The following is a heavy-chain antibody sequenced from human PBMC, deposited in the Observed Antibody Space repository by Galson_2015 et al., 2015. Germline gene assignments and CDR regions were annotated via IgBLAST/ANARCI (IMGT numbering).Heavy chain of an antibody. V-gene: IGHV1-69*13. J-gene: IGHJ6*02. Sequence: SVKVSCKASGGTFSSYAISWVRQAPGQGLEWMGGIIPIFGTANYAQKFQGRVTITADESTSTAYMELSSLRSEDTAVYYCARQASFYYYGMDVWGQGTTVTVSS. CDR3: ARQASFYYYGMDV. CDR1: GGTFSSYA. CDR2: IIPIFGTA. D-gene: IGHD2-2*01.